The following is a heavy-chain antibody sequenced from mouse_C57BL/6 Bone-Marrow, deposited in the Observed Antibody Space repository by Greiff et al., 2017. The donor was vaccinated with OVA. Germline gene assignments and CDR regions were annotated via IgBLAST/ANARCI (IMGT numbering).Heavy chain of an antibody. CDR3: ARPYYNYDGGYYFDY. Sequence: QVQLQQPGAELVKPGASVKMSCKASGYTFTSYWITWVKQRPGQGLEWIGDIYPGSGSTNYNEKFKSKATLTVDTSSSTAYMQLSSLTSEDSAVYYCARPYYNYDGGYYFDYWGQGTTLTVSS. J-gene: IGHJ2*01. D-gene: IGHD2-4*01. CDR2: IYPGSGST. V-gene: IGHV1-55*01. CDR1: GYTFTSYW.